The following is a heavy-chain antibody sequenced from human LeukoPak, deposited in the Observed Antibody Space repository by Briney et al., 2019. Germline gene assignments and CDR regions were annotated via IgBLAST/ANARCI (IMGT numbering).Heavy chain of an antibody. D-gene: IGHD3-10*01. J-gene: IGHJ5*02. Sequence: GESLKISCKGSGYGFFAYWIGWVRQTPGKGLDWVGIIYPDDSRTIYSPSFQGQVTMSADKSVSTAYLQWSSPKASDSAIYYCARFSGSSLDQNWFDPWGQGTLVTVSS. CDR2: IYPDDSRT. CDR1: GYGFFAYW. CDR3: ARFSGSSLDQNWFDP. V-gene: IGHV5-51*01.